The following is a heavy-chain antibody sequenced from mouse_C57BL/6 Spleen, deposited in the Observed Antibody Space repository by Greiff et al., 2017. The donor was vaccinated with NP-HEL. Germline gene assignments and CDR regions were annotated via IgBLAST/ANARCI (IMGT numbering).Heavy chain of an antibody. J-gene: IGHJ2*01. V-gene: IGHV1-5*01. Sequence: EVKLMESGTVLARPGASVKMSCKTSGYTFTSYWMHWVKQRPGQGLEWIGAIYPGNSDTSYNEKFKSKATLTVDKSSSTAYMQLSSLTSEDSAVYYCARSAADWGQGTTLTVSS. CDR2: IYPGNSDT. CDR3: ARSAAD. CDR1: GYTFTSYW.